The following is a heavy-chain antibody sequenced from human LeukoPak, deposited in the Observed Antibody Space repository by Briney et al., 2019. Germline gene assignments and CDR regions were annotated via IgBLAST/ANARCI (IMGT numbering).Heavy chain of an antibody. J-gene: IGHJ4*02. CDR1: GFTFSSFA. CDR3: AKAPREQWLVPTD. D-gene: IGHD6-19*01. CDR2: FSGSGDIT. Sequence: GGSLRLSCAASGFTFSSFAMSWVRQAPGKRLEWVSTFSGSGDITYYADSVKGRFTISRDNSKNTLYLQMNSLRAEDTAVYYCAKAPREQWLVPTDWGQGTLVTVSS. V-gene: IGHV3-23*01.